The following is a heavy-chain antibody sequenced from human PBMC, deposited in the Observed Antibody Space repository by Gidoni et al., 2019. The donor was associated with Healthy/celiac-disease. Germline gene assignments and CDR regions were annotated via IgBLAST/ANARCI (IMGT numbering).Heavy chain of an antibody. D-gene: IGHD2-15*01. CDR3: TTRVGYCSGGSCRSLDY. J-gene: IGHJ4*02. Sequence: EVQLVESGGGLVKPGGSIRLSCAACGLNFSKAWMNWVRQAPGKGLAWLGRIKSKTDGGTTDYAAPVKGRFTISRDASKNTLYLQMNSLKTEDTAVYYCTTRVGYCSGGSCRSLDYWGQGTLVTVSS. V-gene: IGHV3-15*07. CDR2: IKSKTDGGTT. CDR1: GLNFSKAW.